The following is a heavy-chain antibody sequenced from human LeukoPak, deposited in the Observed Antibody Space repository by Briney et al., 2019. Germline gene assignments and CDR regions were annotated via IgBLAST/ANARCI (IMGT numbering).Heavy chain of an antibody. CDR1: GASFSGYY. CDR2: INHSGGT. Sequence: SETLSLTCVVSGASFSGYYWTWIRQPPGKGLEWIGEINHSGGTNYNMSLKSRVTISVDPSKKQFSLKLRSVTAEDTAVYYCATDRYYGSGSYYKFDYWGQGILVTVSS. CDR3: ATDRYYGSGSYYKFDY. V-gene: IGHV4-34*01. D-gene: IGHD3-10*01. J-gene: IGHJ4*02.